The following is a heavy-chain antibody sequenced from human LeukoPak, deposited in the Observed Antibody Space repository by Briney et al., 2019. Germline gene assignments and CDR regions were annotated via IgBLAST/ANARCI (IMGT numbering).Heavy chain of an antibody. D-gene: IGHD3-22*01. CDR1: GGTFSSYA. CDR3: ARYYYDSSGYYSSGNWFDP. J-gene: IGHJ5*02. CDR2: IIPIFGTA. V-gene: IGHV1-69*05. Sequence: SVKVSCKASGGTFSSYAISWVRRAPGQGLEWMGGIIPIFGTANYAQKFQGRVTITTDESTSTAYMELSSLRSEDTAVYYCARYYYDSSGYYSSGNWFDPWGQGTLATVSS.